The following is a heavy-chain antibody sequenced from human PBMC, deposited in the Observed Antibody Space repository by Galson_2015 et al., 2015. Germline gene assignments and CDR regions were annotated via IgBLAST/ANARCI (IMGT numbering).Heavy chain of an antibody. Sequence: SLRLSCAASEFTFSNAWMSWVRQAPGKGLEWVGRIKSKTDGGTTDYAAPVKGRFTISRDDSKNTLYLQMNSLKTEDTAVYYCTANSGSYYPRYFDYWGQGTLVTVSS. CDR2: IKSKTDGGTT. J-gene: IGHJ4*02. CDR1: EFTFSNAW. V-gene: IGHV3-15*01. D-gene: IGHD1-26*01. CDR3: TANSGSYYPRYFDY.